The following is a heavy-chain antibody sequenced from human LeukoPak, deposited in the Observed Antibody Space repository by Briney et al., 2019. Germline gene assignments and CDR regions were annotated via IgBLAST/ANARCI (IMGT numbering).Heavy chain of an antibody. CDR3: ARARVYYYDSSGYVDAFDI. V-gene: IGHV4-31*03. CDR1: GGSISSGGHY. Sequence: SETLSLTCTVSGGSISSGGHYWSWMRQHPGKGLEWIGYIHYSGSTYYNPSLKSRVTISVDTSNNQFSLKLSSVTAADTAVYYCARARVYYYDSSGYVDAFDIWGQGTMVIVSS. J-gene: IGHJ3*02. D-gene: IGHD3-22*01. CDR2: IHYSGST.